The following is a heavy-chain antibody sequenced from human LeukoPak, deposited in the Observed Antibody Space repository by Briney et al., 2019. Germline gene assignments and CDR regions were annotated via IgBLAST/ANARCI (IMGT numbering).Heavy chain of an antibody. Sequence: GGSLRLSCAASGFTFSRYAMSWVRQAPGKGLEWVSTINDNGGGSYSADSVRGRFTTSRDNSKNTLSLQMNILRAEDTAVYYCAKGHTVGALYYFDYWGQGTLVTVSS. D-gene: IGHD1-26*01. CDR2: INDNGGGS. CDR1: GFTFSRYA. J-gene: IGHJ4*02. V-gene: IGHV3-23*01. CDR3: AKGHTVGALYYFDY.